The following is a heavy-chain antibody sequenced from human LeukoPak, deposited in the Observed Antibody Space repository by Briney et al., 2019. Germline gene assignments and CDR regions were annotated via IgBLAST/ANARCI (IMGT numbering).Heavy chain of an antibody. CDR2: MYSTGLT. CDR3: ATKGLDTWFEF. J-gene: IGHJ4*02. Sequence: GGSLRLSCAASGFTVNSNYMTWVRQAPGKGLEWVSLMYSTGLTYYADSVKGRFTISTDNSKNTLYLQMNSLRVDDTAIYYCATKGLDTWFEFRGQGTLVTVSS. CDR1: GFTVNSNY. D-gene: IGHD3-10*01. V-gene: IGHV3-53*01.